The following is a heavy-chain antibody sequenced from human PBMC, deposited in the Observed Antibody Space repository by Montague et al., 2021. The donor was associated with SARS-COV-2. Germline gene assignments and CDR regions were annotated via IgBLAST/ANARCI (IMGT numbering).Heavy chain of an antibody. CDR2: TNYRSKWTS. J-gene: IGHJ4*02. Sequence: SETLSLTCTVSGGSIRSYYWSWIRQAPSGGLEWLGRTNYRSKWTSDYATSVEGRISIDPDTSKNQFFLHLRSVTPEDTGVYYCVRDTGSAQAGFDAWGQGTLVTVSS. V-gene: IGHV6-1*01. CDR3: VRDTGSAQAGFDA. CDR1: GGSIRSYY. D-gene: IGHD4-17*01.